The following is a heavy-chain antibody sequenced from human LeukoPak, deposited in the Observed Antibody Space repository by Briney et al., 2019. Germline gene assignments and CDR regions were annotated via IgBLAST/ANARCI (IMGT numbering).Heavy chain of an antibody. V-gene: IGHV4-59*11. CDR2: IYYSGST. Sequence: SETLSLTCTVSGGSISSHYWSWIRQPPGKGLEWIGYIYYSGSTNYNPSLKSRVTVSVNTSKNQLSLKLSSVTAADTAVYYCARGERGYSYGLSFPYYYMDVWGKGTTVTVSS. J-gene: IGHJ6*03. D-gene: IGHD5-18*01. CDR1: GGSISSHY. CDR3: ARGERGYSYGLSFPYYYMDV.